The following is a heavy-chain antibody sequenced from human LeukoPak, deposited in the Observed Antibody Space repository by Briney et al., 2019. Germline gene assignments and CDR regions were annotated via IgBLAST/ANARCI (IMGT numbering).Heavy chain of an antibody. D-gene: IGHD6-19*01. V-gene: IGHV1-2*06. CDR1: GYTFTGYY. Sequence: ASVKVSCRASGYTFTGYYMFWLRQAPGQGLEWIGRINPDSGGTNYAQKFQGKVTMTRDTYITTAYMELSSLRSDDTAVYYCARDLPSPGISVAEDYWGQGTLVTVSS. CDR3: ARDLPSPGISVAEDY. CDR2: INPDSGGT. J-gene: IGHJ4*02.